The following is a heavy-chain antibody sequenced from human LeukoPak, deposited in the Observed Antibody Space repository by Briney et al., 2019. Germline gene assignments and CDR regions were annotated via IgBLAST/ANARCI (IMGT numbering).Heavy chain of an antibody. CDR2: INHSGST. V-gene: IGHV4-39*07. D-gene: IGHD6-6*01. Sequence: SETLSLTCTVSGGSVSSGSYYWSWFRQPPGKGLEWIGEINHSGSTNYNPSLKSRVTISVDTSKNQLSLKLSSVTAADTAVYYCARGPRSIYHNWFDPWGQGTLVTVSS. CDR1: GGSVSSGSYY. CDR3: ARGPRSIYHNWFDP. J-gene: IGHJ5*02.